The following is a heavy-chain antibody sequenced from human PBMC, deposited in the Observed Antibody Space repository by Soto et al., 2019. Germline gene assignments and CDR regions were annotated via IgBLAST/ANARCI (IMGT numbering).Heavy chain of an antibody. CDR1: GYTFTSYA. V-gene: IGHV1-3*01. J-gene: IGHJ2*01. Sequence: QVPLVQSGAEVKKPGASVKVSCKASGYTFTSYAMHWVRQAPGQRLEWMGWINAGNGNTKYSQKFQGRVTITRDTSASTAYMELSSLRSEDTAVYYCARGRIAVAGPNWYFDLWGRGTLVTVSS. CDR2: INAGNGNT. D-gene: IGHD6-19*01. CDR3: ARGRIAVAGPNWYFDL.